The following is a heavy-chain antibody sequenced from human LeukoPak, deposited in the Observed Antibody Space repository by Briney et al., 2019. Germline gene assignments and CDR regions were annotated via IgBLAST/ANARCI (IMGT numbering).Heavy chain of an antibody. CDR2: IKTDGSEK. J-gene: IGHJ5*02. CDR1: GFTFSSYW. V-gene: IGHV3-7*03. Sequence: GGSLRLSCEASGFTFSSYWMSWVRQAPGKGLEWVANIKTDGSEKYYVDSVKGRFTISRDNAKNSLYLQMNSLRAEDTAVYYCARDYTGYFPWGQGTLVIVSS. D-gene: IGHD3-9*01. CDR3: ARDYTGYFP.